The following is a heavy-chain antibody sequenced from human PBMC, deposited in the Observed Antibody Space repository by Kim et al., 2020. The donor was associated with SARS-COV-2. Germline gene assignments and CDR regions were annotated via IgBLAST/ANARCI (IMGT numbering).Heavy chain of an antibody. CDR1: GGSISSGGYY. D-gene: IGHD1-26*01. V-gene: IGHV4-31*03. J-gene: IGHJ4*02. CDR3: ARVWELPIVVDY. CDR2: IYYSGST. Sequence: SETLSLTCTVSGGSISSGGYYWSWIRQHPGKGLEWIGYIYYSGSTYYNPSLKSRVTISVDTSKNQFSLKLSSVTAADTAVYYCARVWELPIVVDYWGQGTLVTVSS.